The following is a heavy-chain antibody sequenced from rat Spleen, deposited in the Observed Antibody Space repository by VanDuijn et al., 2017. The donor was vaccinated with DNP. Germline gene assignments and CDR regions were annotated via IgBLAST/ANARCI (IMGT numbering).Heavy chain of an antibody. CDR1: GFIFSDYG. J-gene: IGHJ2*01. CDR2: ISNSGAGT. CDR3: ATQGNNFDY. V-gene: IGHV5-7*01. Sequence: EVQLVESGGGLVQPGRSLKLSCAASGFIFSDYGMAWVRQAPKTGLEWVATISNSGAGTYYRDSVKGRFTISRDNAKSILYLQMDSLWSEDTAAYYCATQGNNFDYWGQGVMVTVSS.